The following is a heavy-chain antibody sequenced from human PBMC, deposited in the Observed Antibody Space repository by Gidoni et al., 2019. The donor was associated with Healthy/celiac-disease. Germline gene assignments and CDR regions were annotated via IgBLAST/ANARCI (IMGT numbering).Heavy chain of an antibody. CDR3: ARTTTDEVWVTPGLPNAFDI. Sequence: QVQLQESGPGLVKPSETLSLTCTVSGGSISSYYWSWIRQPPGKGLEWIGYIYYSGSTNYNPSLKSRVTISVDTSKNQFSLKLSSVTAADTAVYYCARTTTDEVWVTPGLPNAFDIWGQGTMVTVSS. CDR2: IYYSGST. V-gene: IGHV4-59*01. J-gene: IGHJ3*02. D-gene: IGHD3-16*01. CDR1: GGSISSYY.